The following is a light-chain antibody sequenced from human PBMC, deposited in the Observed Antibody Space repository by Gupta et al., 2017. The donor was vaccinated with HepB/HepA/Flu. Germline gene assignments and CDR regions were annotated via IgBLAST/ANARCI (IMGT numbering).Light chain of an antibody. Sequence: SSELTQDPAVSVALGQLVRITCEGDSLRSYYASWYQQKPGKAPVLVIYGKNNRPSGLPDRFSGSSSGNTASLTITGAQAEDEADYYCNSRDSSGNHVVFGGGTKLTVL. J-gene: IGLJ2*01. CDR3: NSRDSSGNHVV. CDR1: SLRSYY. CDR2: GKN. V-gene: IGLV3-19*01.